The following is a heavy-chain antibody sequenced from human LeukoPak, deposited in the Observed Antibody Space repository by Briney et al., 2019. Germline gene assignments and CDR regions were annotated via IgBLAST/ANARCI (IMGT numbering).Heavy chain of an antibody. V-gene: IGHV4-4*09. D-gene: IGHD3-10*01. J-gene: IGHJ6*03. CDR2: IYTSGST. Sequence: SETLSLTCTVSGGSISSYYWSWIRQPPGKGLEWIGYIYTSGSTNYNPSLESRVTISVDTSKNQFSLKLSSVTAADTAVYYCARQELKNYYMDVWGKGTTVTVSS. CDR3: ARQELKNYYMDV. CDR1: GGSISSYY.